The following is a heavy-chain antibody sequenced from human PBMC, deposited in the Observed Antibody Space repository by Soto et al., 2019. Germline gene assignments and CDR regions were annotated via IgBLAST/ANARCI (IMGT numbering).Heavy chain of an antibody. V-gene: IGHV1-69*13. CDR1: GGTFSSYA. CDR3: ATKPGPGYYYDSSGYTYYFDY. Sequence: ASVKVSCKASGGTFSSYAISWVRQAPGQGLEWMGGIIPIFGTANYAQKFQGRVTITADESTSTAYMELSSLRSEDTAVYYCATKPGPGYYYDSSGYTYYFDYWGQGTLVTVSS. D-gene: IGHD3-22*01. CDR2: IIPIFGTA. J-gene: IGHJ4*02.